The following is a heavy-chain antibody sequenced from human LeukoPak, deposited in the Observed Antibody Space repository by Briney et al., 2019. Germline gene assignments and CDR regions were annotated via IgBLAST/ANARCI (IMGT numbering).Heavy chain of an antibody. CDR2: IIPIFGTS. CDR3: ARAGGYCGRISCPYYFDY. CDR1: GGTFSNYA. Sequence: ASVKVSCKASGGTFSNYAIIWVRQAPGQGLEWMGGIIPIFGTSNYAQSFQGRVTITADESTSTAYMELSSLRSEDTAVYYCARAGGYCGRISCPYYFDYWGQGSLVAVSS. J-gene: IGHJ4*02. V-gene: IGHV1-69*13. D-gene: IGHD2-15*01.